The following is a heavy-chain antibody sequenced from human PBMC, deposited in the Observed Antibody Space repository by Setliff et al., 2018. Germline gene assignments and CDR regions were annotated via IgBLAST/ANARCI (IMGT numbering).Heavy chain of an antibody. CDR2: INPNSGGT. D-gene: IGHD3-9*01. J-gene: IGHJ6*02. CDR3: ARVLEPNYDILTGYYYYYYYGMDV. Sequence: GASVKVSCKASGYTFIGYYMHWVRQAPGQGLEWMGWINPNSGGTNYAQKFQGWVTMTRDTSISTAYMELSSLRSEDTAVYYCARVLEPNYDILTGYYYYYYYGMDVWGQGTTVTVSS. CDR1: GYTFIGYY. V-gene: IGHV1-2*04.